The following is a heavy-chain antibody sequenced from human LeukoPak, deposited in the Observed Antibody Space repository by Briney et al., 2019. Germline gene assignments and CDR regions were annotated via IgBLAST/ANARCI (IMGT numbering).Heavy chain of an antibody. V-gene: IGHV3-20*04. CDR1: GFTFDDYG. CDR2: TYWNGAST. J-gene: IGHJ3*02. CDR3: ARGAQDAFDI. Sequence: GGSLRLSCAASGFTFDDYGMNWVRQAPGKGLEWVSGTYWNGASTGYADSVKGRFTISRDNAKKSLYLQMNSLRAEDTAFYYCARGAQDAFDIWGQGTMVTVSS.